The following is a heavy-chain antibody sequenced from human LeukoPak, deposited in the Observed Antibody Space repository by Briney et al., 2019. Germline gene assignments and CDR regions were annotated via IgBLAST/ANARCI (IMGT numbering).Heavy chain of an antibody. J-gene: IGHJ2*01. D-gene: IGHD4-23*01. Sequence: SSETLSLTCTVSGGSISSSSYYWGWIRQPPGKGLEWIGSIYYSGSTYYNPSLKSRVTISVDTSKNQFSLKLSSVTAADTAVYYCVPVVTYYWYFDLWGRGTLVTVSS. V-gene: IGHV4-39*01. CDR1: GGSISSSSYY. CDR3: VPVVTYYWYFDL. CDR2: IYYSGST.